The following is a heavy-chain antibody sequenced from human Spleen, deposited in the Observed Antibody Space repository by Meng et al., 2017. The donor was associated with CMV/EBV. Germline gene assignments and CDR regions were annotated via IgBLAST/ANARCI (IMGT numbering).Heavy chain of an antibody. CDR1: GGSISSSSYY. D-gene: IGHD2-8*02. V-gene: IGHV4-39*01. J-gene: IGHJ4*02. Sequence: SETLSLTCTVSGGSISSSSYYWGWIRQPPGKGLEWIGNIYYRGSTYYNPSLKSRVTVSVDTSKNQFSLKLSSVTATDTAVYYCARQVVYAMSTDSWGQGNLVTVSS. CDR2: IYYRGST. CDR3: ARQVVYAMSTDS.